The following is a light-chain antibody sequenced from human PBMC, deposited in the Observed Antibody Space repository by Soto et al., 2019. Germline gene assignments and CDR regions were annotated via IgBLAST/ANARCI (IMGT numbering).Light chain of an antibody. V-gene: IGLV1-40*01. J-gene: IGLJ1*01. CDR3: QSYDSSRSGYV. CDR1: SSNIGAGYD. CDR2: GNS. Sequence: QSVLTQPPSVSGAPGQRVTISCTGSSSNIGAGYDVHWYQQHPGTAPKLLIYGNSNRPSGVPDRFSGSKSAASASLAITGRQAEEEADYYCQSYDSSRSGYVFGTGTKLTVL.